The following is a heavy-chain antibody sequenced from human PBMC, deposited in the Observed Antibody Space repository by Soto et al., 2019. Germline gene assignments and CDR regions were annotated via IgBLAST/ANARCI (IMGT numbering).Heavy chain of an antibody. J-gene: IGHJ5*02. D-gene: IGHD2-15*01. Sequence: SETLSLTCVVSGGSISSSNWWSWVRQPPGKGLEWIGEIYHSGSTNYNPSLKSRVTISVDKSKNQFSLNLNSVTAADTAVYYCARDIVVVVSANPYANWFDPWGQGTLVTVSS. V-gene: IGHV4-4*02. CDR1: GGSISSSNW. CDR2: IYHSGST. CDR3: ARDIVVVVSANPYANWFDP.